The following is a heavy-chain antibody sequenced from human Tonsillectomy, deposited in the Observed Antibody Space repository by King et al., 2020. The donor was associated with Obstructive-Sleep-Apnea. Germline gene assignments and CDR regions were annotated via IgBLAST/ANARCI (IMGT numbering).Heavy chain of an antibody. CDR2: ISSRCSYT. D-gene: IGHD3-22*01. CDR3: ARVRASCYDSSGYSDY. CDR1: GFTFSDYY. J-gene: IGHJ4*02. V-gene: IGHV3-11*06. Sequence: VQLVESGGGLVKPGGFLRLSCAASGFTFSDYYMSWIRQAPGKGLEWVSYISSRCSYTNYAYPVKGRFTISRDNAKNSLYLQMNSLRAEDTAVYYCARVRASCYDSSGYSDYWGQGTLVTVSS.